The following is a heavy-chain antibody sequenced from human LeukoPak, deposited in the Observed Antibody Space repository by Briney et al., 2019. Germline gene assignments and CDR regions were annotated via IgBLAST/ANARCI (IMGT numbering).Heavy chain of an antibody. D-gene: IGHD3-22*01. CDR3: ARAPSEIGGYYPEYFRH. V-gene: IGHV3-74*01. CDR1: GFTFSTYW. Sequence: GGSLRLSCAASGFTFSTYWMHWVRQAPGKGRVWVSRIKSDGGTNYADSVKGRFTISRDNANNTLSLQMNSLRPEDTGVYYCARAPSEIGGYYPEYFRHWGQGTLVTVSS. CDR2: IKSDGGT. J-gene: IGHJ1*01.